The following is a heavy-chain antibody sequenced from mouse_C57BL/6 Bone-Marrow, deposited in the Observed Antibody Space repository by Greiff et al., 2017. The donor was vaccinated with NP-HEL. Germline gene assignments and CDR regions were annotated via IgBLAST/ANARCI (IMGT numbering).Heavy chain of an antibody. CDR3: ARLITTVVANWYFDV. CDR1: GFSLTSYA. V-gene: IGHV2-9-1*01. D-gene: IGHD1-1*01. Sequence: VKVVESGPGLVAPSQRLSITCTVSGFSLTSYAISWVRQPPGKGLEWLGVIWTGGGTNYNSALKSRLSISKDNSKSQVFLKMNSLQTDDTARYYCARLITTVVANWYFDVWGTGTTVTVSS. J-gene: IGHJ1*03. CDR2: IWTGGGT.